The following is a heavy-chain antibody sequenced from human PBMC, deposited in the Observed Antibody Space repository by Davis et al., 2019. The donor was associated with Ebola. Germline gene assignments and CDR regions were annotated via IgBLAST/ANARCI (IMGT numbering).Heavy chain of an antibody. D-gene: IGHD2-15*01. Sequence: HTGGSLRLPCAASGFTFSSYWMHWVRQAPGKGLVWVSLITTDGSNTNYADSVEGRFTISRDNAENRLYLQRNSVRAEDTAVYYCVGDIGWGQGTTVTVSS. J-gene: IGHJ6*02. V-gene: IGHV3-74*01. CDR3: VGDIG. CDR2: ITTDGSNT. CDR1: GFTFSSYW.